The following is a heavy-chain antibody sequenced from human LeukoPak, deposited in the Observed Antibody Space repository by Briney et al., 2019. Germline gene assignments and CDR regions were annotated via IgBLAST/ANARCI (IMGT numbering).Heavy chain of an antibody. J-gene: IGHJ4*02. Sequence: PGGSLRLSCAVSGFTFSSYAMHWVRQAPGKGLEWVAVISYDGSNKYYADSVKGRFTISRDNSKNTLYLQMNSLRAEDTAVYYCASTGGITGTTEHSDYWGQGTLVTVSS. CDR3: ASTGGITGTTEHSDY. CDR2: ISYDGSNK. CDR1: GFTFSSYA. V-gene: IGHV3-30-3*01. D-gene: IGHD1-7*01.